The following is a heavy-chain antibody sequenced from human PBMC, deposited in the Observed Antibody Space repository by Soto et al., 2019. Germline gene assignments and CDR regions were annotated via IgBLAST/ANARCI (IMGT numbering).Heavy chain of an antibody. CDR3: AKEGYYDSSGYYYVTVWYFDL. V-gene: IGHV3-48*01. D-gene: IGHD3-22*01. CDR1: GFTFSSYS. J-gene: IGHJ2*01. CDR2: ISSSSSTI. Sequence: GGSLRLSCAASGFTFSSYSMNWVRQAPGKGLEWVSYISSSSSTIYYADSVKGRFTISRDNAKNSLYLQMNSLRAEDTAVYYCAKEGYYDSSGYYYVTVWYFDLWGRGTLVTVSS.